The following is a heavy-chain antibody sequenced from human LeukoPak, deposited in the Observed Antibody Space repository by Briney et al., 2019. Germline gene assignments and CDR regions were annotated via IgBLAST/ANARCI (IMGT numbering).Heavy chain of an antibody. CDR3: ARDLSSSWYYYYGMDV. CDR1: GGSISSYY. D-gene: IGHD6-13*01. J-gene: IGHJ6*02. Sequence: SETLSLTCTVSGGSISSYYWSWIRQPPGKRLEWIGYIYYSGSTNHNPSLKSRVTISVDTSKNQFSLKLSSVTAADTAVYYCARDLSSSWYYYYGMDVWGQGTTVTVSS. CDR2: IYYSGST. V-gene: IGHV4-59*12.